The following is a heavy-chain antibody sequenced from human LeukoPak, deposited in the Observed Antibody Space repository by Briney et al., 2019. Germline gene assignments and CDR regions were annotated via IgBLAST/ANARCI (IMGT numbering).Heavy chain of an antibody. CDR3: ARDRIVGATGDTFDN. Sequence: GSLRLSCAASGFTFRRYSMKWVRQAPGQGVKWVSSVCSIGGYIYYADSVKGRSTISRDNDKNSLYLQMNRLRAEDTAVYYCARDRIVGATGDTFDNWGQGTMVTVS. CDR1: GFTFRRYS. V-gene: IGHV3-21*01. D-gene: IGHD1-26*01. J-gene: IGHJ3*02. CDR2: VCSIGGYI.